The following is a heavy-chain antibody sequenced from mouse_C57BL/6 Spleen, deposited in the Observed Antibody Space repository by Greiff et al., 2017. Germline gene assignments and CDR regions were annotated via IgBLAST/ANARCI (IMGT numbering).Heavy chain of an antibody. Sequence: VQLKQSGPELVKPGASVKIPCKASGYTFTDYNMDWVKQSHGKSLEWIGDINPNNGGTIYNQKFKGKATLTVDKSSSTAYMELRSLTSEDTAVYYCARRSPYYYGSSYWYFDVWGTGTTVTVSS. D-gene: IGHD1-1*01. CDR2: INPNNGGT. V-gene: IGHV1-18*01. CDR3: ARRSPYYYGSSYWYFDV. CDR1: GYTFTDYN. J-gene: IGHJ1*03.